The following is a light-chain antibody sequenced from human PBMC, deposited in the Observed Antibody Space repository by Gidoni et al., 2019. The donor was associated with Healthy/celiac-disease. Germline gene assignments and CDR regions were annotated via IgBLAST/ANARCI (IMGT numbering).Light chain of an antibody. CDR1: QTVLYSSNIKNY. Sequence: DIVLTHSPDSLALSLGESATINCKSSQTVLYSSNIKNYLAWYQQKPGQPPKLLIYWASTRESGVPDRFSGSGSGTDFTLTISSLQAEDVAVYYCQQYDSTPITFXQXTRLEIK. J-gene: IGKJ5*01. CDR3: QQYDSTPIT. CDR2: WAS. V-gene: IGKV4-1*01.